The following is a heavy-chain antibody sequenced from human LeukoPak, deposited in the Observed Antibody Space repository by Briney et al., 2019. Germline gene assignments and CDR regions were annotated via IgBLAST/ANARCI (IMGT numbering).Heavy chain of an antibody. V-gene: IGHV4-61*02. J-gene: IGHJ3*02. Sequence: PSQTLSLTCTVSGGAISSGSCYWSWIRQPAGKGLEWIGRIYTSGSTNYNPSLKSRVTISVDTSKNQFSLKLSSVTAADTAVYYCARDEGAFDIWGQGTMVTVSS. CDR1: GGAISSGSCY. CDR2: IYTSGST. CDR3: ARDEGAFDI.